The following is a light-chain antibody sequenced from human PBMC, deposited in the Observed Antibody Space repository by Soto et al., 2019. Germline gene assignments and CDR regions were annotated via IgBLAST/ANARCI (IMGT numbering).Light chain of an antibody. CDR1: QSVSSSY. J-gene: IGKJ5*01. V-gene: IGKV3-20*01. Sequence: EIVLTQSPGTLSLSPGERATLSCRASQSVSSSYLAWYQQKPGQAPRLLIYGASSRATGIPDRFSGSGSGTDFTLTISRLEPEDFAVYYCQEYDGAPITFGLGNDWR. CDR2: GAS. CDR3: QEYDGAPIT.